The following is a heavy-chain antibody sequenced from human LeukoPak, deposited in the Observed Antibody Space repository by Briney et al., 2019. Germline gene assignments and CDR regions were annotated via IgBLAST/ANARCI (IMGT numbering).Heavy chain of an antibody. Sequence: GEALKISCKGSGYSFTSYWIGWVRQMPGKGLEWMGIIYPGDSDTRYSPSFQGQVTISADKSIRTAYLQWSSLKASDTTMYYCARHFQELGYCSGGSCYYVDYWGQGTLVTVSS. CDR3: ARHFQELGYCSGGSCYYVDY. J-gene: IGHJ4*02. D-gene: IGHD2-15*01. CDR1: GYSFTSYW. V-gene: IGHV5-51*01. CDR2: IYPGDSDT.